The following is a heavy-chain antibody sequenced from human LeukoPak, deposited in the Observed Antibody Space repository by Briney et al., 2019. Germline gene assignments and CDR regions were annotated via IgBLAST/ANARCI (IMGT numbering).Heavy chain of an antibody. Sequence: PGRSLRLSCAASGFTFSSYAMHWVRQAPGKGLEWVAVISYDGSNKYYADSVKGRFTISRDNSKNTLYLQMNSLRAEDTAVYYCARSVLYGDYVWGQGTLVTVSS. CDR2: ISYDGSNK. V-gene: IGHV3-30-3*01. CDR3: ARSVLYGDYV. J-gene: IGHJ4*02. CDR1: GFTFSSYA. D-gene: IGHD4-17*01.